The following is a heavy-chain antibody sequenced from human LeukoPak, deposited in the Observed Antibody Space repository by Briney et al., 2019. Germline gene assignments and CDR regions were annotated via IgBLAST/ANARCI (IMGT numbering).Heavy chain of an antibody. Sequence: ASVKVSCKASGYTFTSYGISWVRQAPGQGLEWMGWISAYNGNTDYAQNRQGRVIMTTDASTSTAYMELRSLRSDATAVYYCATSFGSGIREFDYWGQGTLVTVSS. V-gene: IGHV1-18*01. J-gene: IGHJ4*02. D-gene: IGHD3-10*01. CDR1: GYTFTSYG. CDR3: ATSFGSGIREFDY. CDR2: ISAYNGNT.